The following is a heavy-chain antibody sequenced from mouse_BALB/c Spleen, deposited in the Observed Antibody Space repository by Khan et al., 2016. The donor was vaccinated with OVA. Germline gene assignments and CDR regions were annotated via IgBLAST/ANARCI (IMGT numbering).Heavy chain of an antibody. CDR3: VRDGAYHRNDGWFAY. CDR2: INPSNGYT. D-gene: IGHD2-14*01. CDR1: GYTFTSYT. Sequence: QVQLQQSGAELARPGASVKMSCKASGYTFTSYTIHWIKLRPGQGLEWIGFINPSNGYTNYNQKSKDKATLTADKSSTTVYMQLSSLTSDDSAVYNCVRDGAYHRNDGWFAYWGQGTLVTVSA. J-gene: IGHJ3*01. V-gene: IGHV1-4*01.